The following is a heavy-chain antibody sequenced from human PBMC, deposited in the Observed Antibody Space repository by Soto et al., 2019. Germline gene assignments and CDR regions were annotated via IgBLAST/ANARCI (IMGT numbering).Heavy chain of an antibody. CDR3: ATLWFGEADY. CDR1: GGSISRSSYY. V-gene: IGHV4-39*01. CDR2: IYYSGST. J-gene: IGHJ4*02. D-gene: IGHD3-10*01. Sequence: QLQLQESGPGLVKPAETLSLTCTDSGGSISRSSYYWGWIRQPPGKGLEWIGSIYYSGSTQYNPSLKSRVTIYVATSKNQFSLKVSSVTAADTAVYYCATLWFGEADYWGQGTLVTVSS.